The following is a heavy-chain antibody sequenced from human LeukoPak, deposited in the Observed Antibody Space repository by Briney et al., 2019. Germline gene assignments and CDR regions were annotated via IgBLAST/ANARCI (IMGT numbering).Heavy chain of an antibody. J-gene: IGHJ3*02. V-gene: IGHV4-61*01. CDR2: IYYSGST. Sequence: SETLSLTCTVSGGSFRSSLYYWSWIRQPPGKGLECIGFIYYSGSTNYNPSLKSRVTISVDTSKNQFSLKLSSVTAADTAVYYCARARNYYDSSDYYYEGDAFDIWGQGTMVTVSS. CDR1: GGSFRSSLYY. D-gene: IGHD3-22*01. CDR3: ARARNYYDSSDYYYEGDAFDI.